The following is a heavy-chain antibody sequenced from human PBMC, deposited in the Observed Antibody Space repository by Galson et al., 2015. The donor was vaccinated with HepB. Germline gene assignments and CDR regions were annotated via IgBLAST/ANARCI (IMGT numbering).Heavy chain of an antibody. CDR1: GYTFTSYA. CDR2: INTNTGDP. V-gene: IGHV7-4-1*02. Sequence: SCKASGYTFTSYAMNWVRQAPGQGLEWMGWINTNTGDPTYAQGFTGRFVFSLDTSVSTAYLQISSLKAEDTAVYYCASRYPNIVATNDAFDIWGQGTMVTVSS. J-gene: IGHJ3*02. CDR3: ASRYPNIVATNDAFDI. D-gene: IGHD5-12*01.